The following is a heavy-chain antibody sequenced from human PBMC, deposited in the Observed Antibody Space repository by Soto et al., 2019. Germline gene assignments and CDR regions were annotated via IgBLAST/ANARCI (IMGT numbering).Heavy chain of an antibody. V-gene: IGHV1-2*02. D-gene: IGHD5-12*01. CDR1: GYTFIGYY. CDR3: ARVTGEWLRLPLGY. CDR2: INPNSGGT. J-gene: IGHJ4*02. Sequence: ASVKVSCKASGYTFIGYYIHWVRQAPGQGLEWMGWINPNSGGTNYAQKFQGRVTMTRDTSISTAYMELSRLRSDDTAVYYRARVTGEWLRLPLGYWGQGTLVTVSS.